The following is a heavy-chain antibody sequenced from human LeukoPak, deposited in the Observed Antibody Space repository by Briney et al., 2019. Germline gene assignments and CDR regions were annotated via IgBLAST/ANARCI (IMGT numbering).Heavy chain of an antibody. Sequence: GGSLRLSCAASGFTFSSYSMNWVRQAPGKGLEWVSSISSSSSYIHYADSVKGRFTISRDNAKNSLYLQMNSLRAEDTAVYYCASRQWLALWGQGTLVTVSS. CDR2: ISSSSSYI. CDR1: GFTFSSYS. J-gene: IGHJ4*02. D-gene: IGHD6-19*01. CDR3: ASRQWLAL. V-gene: IGHV3-21*01.